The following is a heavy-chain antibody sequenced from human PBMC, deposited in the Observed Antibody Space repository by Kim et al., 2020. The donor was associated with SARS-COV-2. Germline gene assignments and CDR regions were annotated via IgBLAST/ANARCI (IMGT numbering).Heavy chain of an antibody. V-gene: IGHV3-66*01. Sequence: AESVRGIFTIARDNSEKQVYLQMNSLGAEDTGVYYCARELIRASSYYGMDVWGQGTTVTVSS. CDR3: ARELIRASSYYGMDV. J-gene: IGHJ6*02.